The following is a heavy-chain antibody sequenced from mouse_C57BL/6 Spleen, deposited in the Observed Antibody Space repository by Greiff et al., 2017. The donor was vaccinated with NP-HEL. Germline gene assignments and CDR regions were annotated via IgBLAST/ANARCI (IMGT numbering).Heavy chain of an antibody. J-gene: IGHJ3*01. Sequence: QVQLKQSGAELARPGASVKLSCKASGYTFTSYGISWVKQRTGQGLEWIGEIYPRSGNTYYNEKFKGKATLTADKSSSTAYMELRSLTSEDSAVYFCATNWDKGFAYWGQGTLVTVSA. CDR2: IYPRSGNT. CDR3: ATNWDKGFAY. CDR1: GYTFTSYG. D-gene: IGHD4-1*01. V-gene: IGHV1-81*01.